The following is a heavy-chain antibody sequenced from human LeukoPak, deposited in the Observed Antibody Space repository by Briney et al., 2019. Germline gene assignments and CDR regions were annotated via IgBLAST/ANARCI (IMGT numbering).Heavy chain of an antibody. D-gene: IGHD6-19*01. CDR3: AKDTPPYSSGWYLYYYYYYMDV. CDR1: GFTFNSYS. CDR2: MSYDGSAQ. V-gene: IGHV3-30*04. Sequence: PGGSLRLSCAASGFTFNSYSLHWVRQAPGQGLEWVAVMSYDGSAQHYADSVMGRFTISRDNSKNTLYLQMNSLRAEDTAVYYCAKDTPPYSSGWYLYYYYYYMDVWGKGTTVTVSS. J-gene: IGHJ6*03.